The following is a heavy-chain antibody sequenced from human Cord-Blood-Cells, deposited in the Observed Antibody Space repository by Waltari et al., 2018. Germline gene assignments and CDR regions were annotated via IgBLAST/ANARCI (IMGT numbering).Heavy chain of an antibody. CDR2: IYYSGGT. J-gene: IGHJ4*02. CDR3: ARARWELLGYYFDY. D-gene: IGHD1-26*01. Sequence: QVQLQESGPGLVKPSETLSLTCTVSGGSISSHYWSWIRQPPGKGLEWIGYIYYSGGTNYNPSLKSRVTISVDTSKNQFSLKLSSVTAADTAVYYCARARWELLGYYFDYWGQGTLVTVSS. V-gene: IGHV4-59*11. CDR1: GGSISSHY.